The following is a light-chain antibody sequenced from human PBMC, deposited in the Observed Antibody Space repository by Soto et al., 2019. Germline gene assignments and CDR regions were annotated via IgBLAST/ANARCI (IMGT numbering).Light chain of an antibody. CDR1: SSDVGTFNY. Sequence: QSALTQPASVSGSPGQSITISCTGTSSDVGTFNYVSWYQQNPGKAPKLIIYDVSDRPSGVSNRFSGSKSGDTASLTISGLQAEDAAHYYCRSYTTSSTPVFGGGTKLTVL. V-gene: IGLV2-14*01. CDR2: DVS. CDR3: RSYTTSSTPV. J-gene: IGLJ2*01.